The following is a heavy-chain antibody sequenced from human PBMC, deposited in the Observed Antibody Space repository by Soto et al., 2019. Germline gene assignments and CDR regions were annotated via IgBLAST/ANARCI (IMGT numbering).Heavy chain of an antibody. J-gene: IGHJ5*02. CDR1: GFSVSSSY. Sequence: EVQLVESGGGLVQPGGSLRLSCAASGFSVSSSYLYWVRQAPGKGLEWVSSIYLSGSTYYTDSVKGRFSISRDNSKNTLYLQMNSLGAEDTAIYYCVRGKVVTNPNWLDPWGQGSLVTVSS. CDR2: IYLSGST. V-gene: IGHV3-66*01. D-gene: IGHD2-21*02. CDR3: VRGKVVTNPNWLDP.